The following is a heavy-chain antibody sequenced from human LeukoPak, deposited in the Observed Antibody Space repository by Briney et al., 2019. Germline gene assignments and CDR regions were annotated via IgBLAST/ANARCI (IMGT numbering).Heavy chain of an antibody. V-gene: IGHV1-2*06. CDR1: GYTFTGYY. Sequence: ASVKVSCKASGYTFTGYYMHWVRQAPGQGLEWMGRINPNSGGTNYAQKFQGRVTMTTDTSISTAYMELSRLRSDDTAVYYCARVLWFGELSHYYYMDVWGKGTTVTVSS. J-gene: IGHJ6*03. CDR2: INPNSGGT. D-gene: IGHD3-10*01. CDR3: ARVLWFGELSHYYYMDV.